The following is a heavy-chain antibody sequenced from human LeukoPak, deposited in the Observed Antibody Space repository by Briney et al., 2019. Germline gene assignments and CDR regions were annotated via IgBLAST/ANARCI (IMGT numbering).Heavy chain of an antibody. CDR1: GFIFSNYN. J-gene: IGHJ4*02. V-gene: IGHV3-48*04. Sequence: GGSLRLSCAASGFIFSNYNMNWVRQAPGKGLEWVSYIGSSSSTIYYAASVKGRFTISRDNAKNSLYLQMNSLRAEDTAVYYCAKDFTSRQRWFGELSLDYWGQGTLVTVSS. D-gene: IGHD3-10*01. CDR3: AKDFTSRQRWFGELSLDY. CDR2: IGSSSSTI.